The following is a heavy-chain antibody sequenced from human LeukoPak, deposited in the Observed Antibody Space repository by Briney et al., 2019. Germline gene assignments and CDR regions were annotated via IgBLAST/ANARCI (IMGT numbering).Heavy chain of an antibody. CDR1: GFTFSSYA. J-gene: IGHJ6*02. CDR2: ISNSGGST. CDR3: AKSRRITIFGVVITDYYYYGMDV. D-gene: IGHD3-3*01. Sequence: GGSLRLSCAASGFTFSSYAMSWVRQAPGKGLEWVSVISNSGGSTFYADSVKGRFTISRDSSKNTLYLQMNSLRAEDTAVYYCAKSRRITIFGVVITDYYYYGMDVWGQGTTVTVSS. V-gene: IGHV3-23*01.